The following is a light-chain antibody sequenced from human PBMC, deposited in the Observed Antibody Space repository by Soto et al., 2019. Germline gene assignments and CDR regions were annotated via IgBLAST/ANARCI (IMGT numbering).Light chain of an antibody. CDR3: QQYNNWIT. V-gene: IGKV3-15*01. CDR1: QSVSSN. J-gene: IGKJ5*01. CDR2: GAS. Sequence: EIVLTQSPGTLSLSPGERATLSCRASQSVSSNYLAWYHQKPGQAPRLLIYGASTRATGIPARFSGSGSGTEFTLTISSLQSEDFAVYYCQQYNNWITFGQGTRLEIK.